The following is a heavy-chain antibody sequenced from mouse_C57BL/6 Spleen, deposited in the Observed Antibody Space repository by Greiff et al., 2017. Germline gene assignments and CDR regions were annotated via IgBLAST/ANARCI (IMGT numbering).Heavy chain of an antibody. CDR1: GFTFSDYY. J-gene: IGHJ4*01. CDR2: ISNGGGST. CDR3: ARLFMDY. V-gene: IGHV5-12*01. Sequence: EVKLMESGGGLVQPGGSLKLSCAASGFTFSDYYMYWVRQTPEKRLEWVAYISNGGGSTYYPDTVKGRFTISRDNAKNTLYLHMCRLKSEDTAMSYCARLFMDYWGQGTSVTVSS.